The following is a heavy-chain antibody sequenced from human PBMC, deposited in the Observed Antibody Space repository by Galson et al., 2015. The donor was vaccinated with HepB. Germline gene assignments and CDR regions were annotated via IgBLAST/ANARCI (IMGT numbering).Heavy chain of an antibody. D-gene: IGHD2-15*01. CDR2: IRTYNRDT. CDR1: GYTFSTYS. Sequence: SVKASCTASGYTFSTYSITWVRQAHGQGLEWMVWIRTYNRDTKYARKFQGRVTMTTDTFTSTAYMELRSLRSDDTAFYYCVRGALVGLVGGSQNNWFAPWGQGTLVTVSS. CDR3: VRGALVGLVGGSQNNWFAP. V-gene: IGHV1-18*01. J-gene: IGHJ5*02.